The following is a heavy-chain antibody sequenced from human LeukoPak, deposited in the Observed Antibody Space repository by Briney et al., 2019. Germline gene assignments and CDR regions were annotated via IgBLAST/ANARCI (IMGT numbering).Heavy chain of an antibody. J-gene: IGHJ4*02. Sequence: ASVKVSCKASGGTFSSYAISWVRQAPGQGLEWMGRIIPIFGTANYAQKFQGRVTITTDESTSTAYMELSSLRSEDTAVYYCARSEFLYSGSYYPLDYWGQGTLVTVSS. V-gene: IGHV1-69*05. D-gene: IGHD1-26*01. CDR1: GGTFSSYA. CDR2: IIPIFGTA. CDR3: ARSEFLYSGSYYPLDY.